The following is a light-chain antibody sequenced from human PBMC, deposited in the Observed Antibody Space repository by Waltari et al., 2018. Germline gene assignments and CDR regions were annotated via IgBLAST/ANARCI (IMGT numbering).Light chain of an antibody. Sequence: QSVVTQPPSASEAARKSVTIYCSGSSSNIGANRVSWYQQLPETAPKLLIYSTDRRASGVSDRFSGSKSGTSASLAITGLQTEDEADYYCASWDSRLSGYIFGTGTRLTVL. CDR3: ASWDSRLSGYI. J-gene: IGLJ1*01. CDR2: STD. CDR1: SSNIGANR. V-gene: IGLV1-36*01.